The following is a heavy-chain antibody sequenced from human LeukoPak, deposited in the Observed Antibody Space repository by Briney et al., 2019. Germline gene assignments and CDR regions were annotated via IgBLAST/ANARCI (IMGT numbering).Heavy chain of an antibody. CDR1: GGSISSGGYY. V-gene: IGHV4-30-2*01. J-gene: IGHJ4*02. D-gene: IGHD4-17*01. Sequence: SQTLSLTCTVSGGSISSGGYYWSWIRQPPGEGLEWIGYIYHSGSTYYNPSLKSRVTISVDRSKNQFSLKLSSVTAADTAVYYCARDHGDYLFDYWGQGTLVTVSS. CDR2: IYHSGST. CDR3: ARDHGDYLFDY.